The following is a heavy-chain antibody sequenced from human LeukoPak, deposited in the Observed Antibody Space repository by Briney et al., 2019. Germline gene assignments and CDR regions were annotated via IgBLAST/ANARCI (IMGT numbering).Heavy chain of an antibody. CDR2: ISYGGSNK. Sequence: GGSLRLSCAASGFTFSRYGMHWVRQAPGKGLEWVAVISYGGSNKNYADSVKGRFTISRDNSKNTLNLQMNSLRPEDAAVYYCAKERATETRRLDYWGQGTLVTVSS. V-gene: IGHV3-30*18. CDR3: AKERATETRRLDY. CDR1: GFTFSRYG. J-gene: IGHJ4*02.